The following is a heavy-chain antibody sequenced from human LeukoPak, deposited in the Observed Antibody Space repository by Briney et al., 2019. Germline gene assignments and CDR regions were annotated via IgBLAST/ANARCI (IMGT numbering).Heavy chain of an antibody. CDR2: ISGRGGST. CDR1: GFTFSSYA. CDR3: AKDLRHPFDAFDI. V-gene: IGHV3-23*01. J-gene: IGHJ3*02. Sequence: PGGSLRLSCAASGFTFSSYAMSWVRQAPGKGLEWVSAISGRGGSTYYADSVKGRFTISRDNSKNTLYLQMNSLRAEDTAVYYCAKDLRHPFDAFDIWGQGTMVTVSS.